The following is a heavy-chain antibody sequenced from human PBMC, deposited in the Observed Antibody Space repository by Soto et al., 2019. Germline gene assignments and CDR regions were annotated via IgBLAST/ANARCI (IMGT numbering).Heavy chain of an antibody. J-gene: IGHJ4*02. CDR1: GHTFHSYA. CDR3: AEVSRGIGVVPAALW. D-gene: IGHD2-2*01. CDR2: ISGSGGST. V-gene: IGHV3-23*01. Sequence: EVQLLESGGGLVQPGGSLRLSCVASGHTFHSYAMSWVRQAPGKGLEWVSDISGSGGSTYYADSVRGRFTISRADSKNRLYLRMNRLRAKDTVVYSCAEVSRGIGVVPAALWWGQGTLVTVSS.